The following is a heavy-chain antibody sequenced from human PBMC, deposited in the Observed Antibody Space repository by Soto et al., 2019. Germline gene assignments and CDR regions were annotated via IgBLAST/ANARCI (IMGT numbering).Heavy chain of an antibody. CDR3: AKDTDCSGGSCYYYYGMDV. V-gene: IGHV3-23*01. Sequence: PGGSLRLSCAASGFTFSDYAMSWVRQGPGRELEWASGISGVGGSTYYPDSVKGRFTISRDNSKNTVSLQMNNLTADDTGVYYCAKDTDCSGGSCYYYYGMDVWGQGTTVTVSS. CDR1: GFTFSDYA. J-gene: IGHJ6*02. CDR2: ISGVGGST. D-gene: IGHD2-15*01.